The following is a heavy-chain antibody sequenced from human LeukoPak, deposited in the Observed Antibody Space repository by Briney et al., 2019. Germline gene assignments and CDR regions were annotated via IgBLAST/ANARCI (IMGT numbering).Heavy chain of an antibody. CDR3: AREPTVTTRYFDY. Sequence: GESLKISXKGSGYSFNSYWIGWVRQRPGKGLEWMGIIYPGDSDTRYSPSFQGQVTISADKSISTAYLQWSSLKASDTAMYYCAREPTVTTRYFDYWGQRTLVTVSS. J-gene: IGHJ4*02. V-gene: IGHV5-51*01. CDR1: GYSFNSYW. CDR2: IYPGDSDT. D-gene: IGHD4-17*01.